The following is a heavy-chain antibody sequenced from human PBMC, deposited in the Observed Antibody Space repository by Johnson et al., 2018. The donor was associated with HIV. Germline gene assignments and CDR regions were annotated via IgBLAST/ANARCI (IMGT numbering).Heavy chain of an antibody. CDR3: ARSEYDSSGYYAFDI. V-gene: IGHV3-30-3*01. D-gene: IGHD3-22*01. Sequence: QVQLVESGGGVVQPGRSLRLSCAASGFTFSSYAMHWVRQAPGKGLEWVAVISYDGSNKYYADSVKGRFTISRDNSKNTLYLQMNSLRAEDTAVYYCARSEYDSSGYYAFDIWGQGTMFTVSS. CDR1: GFTFSSYA. CDR2: ISYDGSNK. J-gene: IGHJ3*02.